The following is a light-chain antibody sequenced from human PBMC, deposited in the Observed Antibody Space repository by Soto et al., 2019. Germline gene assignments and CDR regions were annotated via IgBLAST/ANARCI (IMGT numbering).Light chain of an antibody. CDR1: QTVSSNY. V-gene: IGKV3-20*01. CDR3: QQYGTSPHT. J-gene: IGKJ4*01. CDR2: SAS. Sequence: EIVLTQSPGTLSLSPGERATLSCRASQTVSSNYLAWYQQKPGQAPRLLIYSASTRATGIPDRFSGSGSGTDFTLTISRLEPKDFAVYYCQQYGTSPHTFGGGTKVDIK.